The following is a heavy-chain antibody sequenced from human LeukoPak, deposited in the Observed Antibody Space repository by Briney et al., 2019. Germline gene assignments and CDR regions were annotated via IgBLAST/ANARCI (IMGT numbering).Heavy chain of an antibody. Sequence: GGSLRLSCAASGFTFSSYWMHWVRQAPGKGLVLDSLISGDGSTTIYADSVKGRFTISRDNAKNTLFLQVNSLRAEDTAVYYCAKRSKGGDSTGYYYYFDLWGRGTLVTVSS. CDR3: AKRSKGGDSTGYYYYFDL. D-gene: IGHD3-22*01. V-gene: IGHV3-74*01. J-gene: IGHJ2*01. CDR1: GFTFSSYW. CDR2: ISGDGSTT.